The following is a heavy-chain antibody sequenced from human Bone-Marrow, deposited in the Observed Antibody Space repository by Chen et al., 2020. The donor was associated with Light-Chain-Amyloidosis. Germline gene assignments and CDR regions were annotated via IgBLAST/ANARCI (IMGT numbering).Heavy chain of an antibody. J-gene: IGHJ4*02. CDR1: GFNFSSFG. D-gene: IGHD3-10*01. Sequence: LESGGGLVQPGGSLRLSCATSGFNFSSFGMIWVRQAPGKGLEWVSTVSGSTVSTYYAGAVKGRFIISRDNSKSTLYLQMNSLRAGDTAVYFCTRKGGYFDFWGQGSLVTVSS. CDR2: VSGSTVST. CDR3: TRKGGYFDF. V-gene: IGHV3-23*01.